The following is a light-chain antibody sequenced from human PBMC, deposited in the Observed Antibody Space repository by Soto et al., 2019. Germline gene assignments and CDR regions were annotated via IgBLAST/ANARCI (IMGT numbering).Light chain of an antibody. CDR3: QQRSNWPRT. Sequence: DIVMTQSPLSLPVTPGEPASISCRSSQSLLHSNGYNYLDWYLQKPGQSPQLLIYDVSNRATGIPARFSGSGSGTDFTLTISSLEPEDFAVYYCQQRSNWPRTFGQGTKVDIK. V-gene: IGKV2-28*01. CDR1: QSLLHSNGYNY. CDR2: DVS. J-gene: IGKJ1*01.